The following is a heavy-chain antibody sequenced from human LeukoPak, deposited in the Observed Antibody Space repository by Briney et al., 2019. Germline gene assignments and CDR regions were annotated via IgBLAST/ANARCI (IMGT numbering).Heavy chain of an antibody. V-gene: IGHV3-30*02. D-gene: IGHD4-17*01. J-gene: IGHJ4*02. CDR3: AKEIWPTVTTPGHTHFDY. CDR1: GFTFSTYG. Sequence: GGSLRLSCAASGFTFSTYGMHWVRQAPGKGLEGVAFIRYDGRNKYYAVSVKGRFTISRDNSKNTLCLQMNSLRAEDTAVYYCAKEIWPTVTTPGHTHFDYWGQGTLVTVSS. CDR2: IRYDGRNK.